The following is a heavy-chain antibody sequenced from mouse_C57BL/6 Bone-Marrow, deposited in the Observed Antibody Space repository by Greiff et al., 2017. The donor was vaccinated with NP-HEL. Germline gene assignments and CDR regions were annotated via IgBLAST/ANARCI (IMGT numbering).Heavy chain of an antibody. J-gene: IGHJ2*01. CDR2: ISPNYGTT. Sequence: VQLQQSGPELVKPGASVKISCKASGYSFTDYNMNWVKQRNGKSLEWIGVISPNYGTTSYNQKFKGKATLTVAQSSSTAYMQLHSLTSEDSAVDYCARSGYYGSEDYGGQGTTLTVSS. V-gene: IGHV1-39*01. D-gene: IGHD1-1*01. CDR3: ARSGYYGSEDY. CDR1: GYSFTDYN.